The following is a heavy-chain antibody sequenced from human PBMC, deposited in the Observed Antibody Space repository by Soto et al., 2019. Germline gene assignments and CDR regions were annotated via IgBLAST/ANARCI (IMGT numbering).Heavy chain of an antibody. CDR1: GFTFSSYA. Sequence: GGSLRLSCAASGFTFSSYAMSWVRQAPGKGLEWVSAISGSGGSTYYADSVKGRFTISRDNSKNKLYLQMNSLRAEDTAVYYCAKELGSGDYYYGMDVWGQGTTVTVSS. J-gene: IGHJ6*02. CDR2: ISGSGGST. V-gene: IGHV3-23*01. CDR3: AKELGSGDYYYGMDV. D-gene: IGHD3-10*01.